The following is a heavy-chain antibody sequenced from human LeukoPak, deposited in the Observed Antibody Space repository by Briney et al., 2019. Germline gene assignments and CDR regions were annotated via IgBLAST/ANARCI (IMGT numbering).Heavy chain of an antibody. D-gene: IGHD4-23*01. CDR1: GGSFSGYY. CDR3: ARDKGYSGNSFDI. J-gene: IGHJ3*02. V-gene: IGHV4-34*01. CDR2: INHSGST. Sequence: PSETLSLTCAVYGGSFSGYYWSWIRQPPGKGLEWIGEINHSGSTNYNPSLKSRVTISVDTSKNQFSLKLSSVTAADTAVYYCARDKGYSGNSFDIWGQGTMVTVSS.